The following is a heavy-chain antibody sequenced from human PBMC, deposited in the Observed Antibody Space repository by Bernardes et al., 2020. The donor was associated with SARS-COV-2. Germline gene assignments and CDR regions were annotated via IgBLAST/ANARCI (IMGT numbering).Heavy chain of an antibody. D-gene: IGHD4-4*01. Sequence: GGSLRLSCAVSGFTFKNFGIHWVRQAPGKGLEWISYISSRRDTIYYADSVRGRFTISSDDSRTTVFLHMSSLRAEDTALYYCVKVSNTLYDGFYHYHMEVWGRGNTVNVSS. V-gene: IGHV3-48*04. CDR1: GFTFKNFG. J-gene: IGHJ6*03. CDR3: VKVSNTLYDGFYHYHMEV. CDR2: ISSRRDTI.